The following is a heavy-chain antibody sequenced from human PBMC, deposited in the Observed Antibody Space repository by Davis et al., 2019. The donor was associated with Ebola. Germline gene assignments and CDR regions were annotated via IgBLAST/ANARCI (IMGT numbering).Heavy chain of an antibody. CDR3: ARLLRYYYDSSGYYSSCYFDY. D-gene: IGHD3-22*01. CDR1: GGSFSGYY. V-gene: IGHV4-34*01. CDR2: INHSGST. J-gene: IGHJ4*02. Sequence: MPSETLSLTCAVYGGSFSGYYWSWIRQPPGKGLEWIGEINHSGSTNYNPSLKSRVTISVDTSKNQFSLKLSSVTAADTAVYYCARLLRYYYDSSGYYSSCYFDYWGQGTLVTVSS.